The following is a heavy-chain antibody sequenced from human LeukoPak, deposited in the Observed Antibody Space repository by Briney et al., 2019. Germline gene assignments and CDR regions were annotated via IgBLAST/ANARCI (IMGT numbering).Heavy chain of an antibody. CDR2: ISYDGSNN. CDR3: ARVRGGSGYINYYYYGMDV. Sequence: PGGSLRLSCAVSGFTFSSYAMHWVRQAPGKGLEWVAVISYDGSNNCYADSVKGRFTISRDNSKNTLYLQMNSLRAEDTAVYYCARVRGGSGYINYYYYGMDVWGQGTTVTVSS. V-gene: IGHV3-30-3*01. CDR1: GFTFSSYA. J-gene: IGHJ6*02. D-gene: IGHD3-16*02.